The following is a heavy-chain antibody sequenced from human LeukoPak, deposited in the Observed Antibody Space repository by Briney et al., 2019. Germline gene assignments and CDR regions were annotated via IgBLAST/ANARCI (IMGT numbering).Heavy chain of an antibody. CDR1: GYTFTGYY. V-gene: IGHV1-2*02. D-gene: IGHD3-22*01. CDR2: INPNSGGT. CDR3: ARDLEDYYDSSGPLDY. Sequence: GASVKVSCKASGYTFTGYYMHWVRQALGQGLEWMGWINPNSGGTNYAQKFQGRVTMTRDTSISTAYMELSRLRSDDTAVYYCARDLEDYYDSSGPLDYWGQGTLVTVSS. J-gene: IGHJ4*02.